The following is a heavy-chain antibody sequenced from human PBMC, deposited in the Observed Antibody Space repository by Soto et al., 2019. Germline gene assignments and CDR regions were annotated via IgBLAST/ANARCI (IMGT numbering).Heavy chain of an antibody. V-gene: IGHV1-2*04. D-gene: IGHD4-17*01. J-gene: IGHJ4*02. CDR3: ARAPPSDYGDYMYYCDY. CDR2: INPNSGGT. Sequence: QVQLVQSGAEVKKPGASVKVSCKASGYTFTGYYMHWVRQAPGQGLEWMGWINPNSGGTNYAQKLQGWVTMTRDTSISTAYMELSRLRSDDTAVYYCARAPPSDYGDYMYYCDYWGQGTLVTVSS. CDR1: GYTFTGYY.